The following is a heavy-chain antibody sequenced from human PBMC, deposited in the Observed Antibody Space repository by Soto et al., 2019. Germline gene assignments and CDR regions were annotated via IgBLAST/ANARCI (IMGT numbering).Heavy chain of an antibody. CDR3: ARGEDYDFWSGKNGLPLDP. V-gene: IGHV1-69*06. J-gene: IGHJ5*02. CDR2: IIPIFGTA. CDR1: GGTFSSYA. Sequence: QVQLVQSGAEVKKPGSSVKVSCKASGGTFSSYAISWVRQAPGQGLEWMGGIIPIFGTANYAQKFQGRVTITADKSTSTAYMELSSLRSEDMAVYYCARGEDYDFWSGKNGLPLDPWGQGTLVTVSS. D-gene: IGHD3-3*01.